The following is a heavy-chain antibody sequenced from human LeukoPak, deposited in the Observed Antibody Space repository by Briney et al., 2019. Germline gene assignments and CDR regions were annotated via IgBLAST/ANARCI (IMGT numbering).Heavy chain of an antibody. Sequence: SVKVSCKASGGTFSSYAISWVRQAPGQGLEWMGGIIPIFGTANYAQKFQGRVTITADESTSTAYMELSSLRSEDTAVYYCAKGPRLAGVDTAMVGLFDYWGQGTLVTVSS. CDR3: AKGPRLAGVDTAMVGLFDY. J-gene: IGHJ4*02. V-gene: IGHV1-69*13. CDR1: GGTFSSYA. D-gene: IGHD5-18*01. CDR2: IIPIFGTA.